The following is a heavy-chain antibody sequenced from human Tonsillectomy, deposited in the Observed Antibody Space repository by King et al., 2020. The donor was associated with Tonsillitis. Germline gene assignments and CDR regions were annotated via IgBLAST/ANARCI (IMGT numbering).Heavy chain of an antibody. CDR1: GFPFRSYA. CDR2: ISSSGGST. J-gene: IGHJ4*02. V-gene: IGHV3-23*04. Sequence: VQLVESGGGLVQPGGSLRLSCAASGFPFRSYAMSWVRQAPGKGLEWVAAISSSGGSTFYADSVKGRFTISRDNSKNTLYMQMNRLRAEDTAVYYCAEGHWNADFDYWGQGAQVTVSS. CDR3: AEGHWNADFDY. D-gene: IGHD1-1*01.